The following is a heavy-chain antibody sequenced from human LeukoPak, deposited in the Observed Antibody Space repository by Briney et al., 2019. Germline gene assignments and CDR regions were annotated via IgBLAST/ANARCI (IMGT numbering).Heavy chain of an antibody. CDR1: GYSISSGYY. J-gene: IGHJ4*02. Sequence: SETLSLTCTVSGYSISSGYYWGWIRQPPGKGLEWIGSIYHSGSTYYNPSLKSRVTISVDTSKNQFSLKLSSVTAADTAVYYCARDGRDGYNGYYFDYWGQGTLVTVSS. CDR3: ARDGRDGYNGYYFDY. CDR2: IYHSGST. V-gene: IGHV4-38-2*02. D-gene: IGHD5-24*01.